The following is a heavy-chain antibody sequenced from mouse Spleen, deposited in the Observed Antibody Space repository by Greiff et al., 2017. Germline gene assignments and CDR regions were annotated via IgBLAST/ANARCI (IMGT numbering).Heavy chain of an antibody. CDR1: GYSFTGYY. J-gene: IGHJ4*01. CDR2: INPSTGGT. D-gene: IGHD3-2*01. CDR3: ASGGDSSGYVHYYAMDY. V-gene: IGHV1-42*01. Sequence: EVQLQQSGPELVKPGASVKISCKASGYSFTGYYMNWVKQSPEKSLEWIGEINPSTGGTTYNQKFKAKATLTVDKSSSTAYMQLKSLTSEDSAVYYCASGGDSSGYVHYYAMDYWGQGTSVTVSS.